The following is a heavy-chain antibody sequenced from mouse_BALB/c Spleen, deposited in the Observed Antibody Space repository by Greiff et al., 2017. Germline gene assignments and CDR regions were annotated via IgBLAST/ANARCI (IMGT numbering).Heavy chain of an antibody. CDR3: ARGGITTAWFAY. Sequence: QVQLQQPGAELVKPGASVKLSCKASGYTFTSYWMHWVKQRPGQGLEWIGEINPSNGRTNYNEKFKSKATLTVDKSSSTAYMQLSSLTSEDSAVYYCARGGITTAWFAYWGQGTLVTVSA. D-gene: IGHD1-1*01. J-gene: IGHJ3*01. CDR2: INPSNGRT. V-gene: IGHV1S81*02. CDR1: GYTFTSYW.